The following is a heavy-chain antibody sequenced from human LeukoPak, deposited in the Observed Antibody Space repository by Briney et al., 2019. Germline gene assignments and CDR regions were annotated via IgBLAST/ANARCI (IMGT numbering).Heavy chain of an antibody. J-gene: IGHJ2*01. D-gene: IGHD5-12*01. V-gene: IGHV1-2*02. CDR1: GPSFTSYA. CDR2: INPNSGGT. CDR3: AREDSGYDLWYFDL. Sequence: ASVKVSCKTSGPSFTSYAISWVRQAPGQGLEWMGWINPNSGGTNYAQKFQGRVTMTRDTSISTAYMELSRLRSDDTAVYYCAREDSGYDLWYFDLWGRGTLVTVSS.